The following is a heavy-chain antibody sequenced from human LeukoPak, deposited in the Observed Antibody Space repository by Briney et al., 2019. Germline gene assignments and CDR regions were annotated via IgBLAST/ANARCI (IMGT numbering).Heavy chain of an antibody. CDR2: ISGSGGST. CDR1: GFTFSSYA. D-gene: IGHD6-19*01. J-gene: IGHJ5*02. V-gene: IGHV3-23*01. CDR3: AITPRPRYSSGWHNWFDP. Sequence: GGSLRLSCAASGFTFSSYAMSWVRQAPGKGLEWGSAISGSGGSTYYADSVKGRFTISRDNSKNTLYLQMNSLRAEDTAVYYCAITPRPRYSSGWHNWFDPWGQGTLVTVSS.